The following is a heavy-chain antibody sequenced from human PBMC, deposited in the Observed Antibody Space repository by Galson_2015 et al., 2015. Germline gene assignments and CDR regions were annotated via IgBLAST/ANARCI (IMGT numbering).Heavy chain of an antibody. D-gene: IGHD2-15*01. CDR2: INPNGGST. Sequence: ARKGSCKASGYTFTSYYIHWVRQAPGQGLEWMGIINPNGGSTHYAHKFQGRVTMTRDTSTSTVYLELSSLRSEDTAVYYCARVWDCTGGSCEFDLWGQGTLVTVSS. CDR3: ARVWDCTGGSCEFDL. CDR1: GYTFTSYY. V-gene: IGHV1-46*01. J-gene: IGHJ5*02.